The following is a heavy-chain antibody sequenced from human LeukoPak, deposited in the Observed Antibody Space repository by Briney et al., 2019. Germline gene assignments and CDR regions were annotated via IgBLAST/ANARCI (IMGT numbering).Heavy chain of an antibody. CDR3: VKDSSSWYFDY. Sequence: GGSLRLSCAASGFTFSSYGMSWVRQAPGKGLEWVSAISGSGGSTYYADSVKGRFTISRDNSKNTLYLQMNSLRAEDTAVYYCVKDSSSWYFDYWGQGTLLTVSS. CDR1: GFTFSSYG. V-gene: IGHV3-23*01. J-gene: IGHJ4*02. D-gene: IGHD6-13*01. CDR2: ISGSGGST.